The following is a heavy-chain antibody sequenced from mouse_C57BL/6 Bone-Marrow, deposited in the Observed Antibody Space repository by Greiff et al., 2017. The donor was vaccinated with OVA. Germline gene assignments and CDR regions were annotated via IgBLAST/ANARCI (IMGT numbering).Heavy chain of an antibody. CDR2: IWTGGGT. CDR3: VKSERYSYGGSYGEFAY. V-gene: IGHV2-9-1*01. D-gene: IGHD1-1*01. J-gene: IGHJ3*01. Sequence: VQVVESGPGLVAPSQSLSITCTVSGFSLTSYAISWVRQPPGKGLEWLGVIWTGGGTNYNSALKSRLSISKDNSKSQVFLKMNSLQTDDTARYYCVKSERYSYGGSYGEFAYWGQGTLVTVSA. CDR1: GFSLTSYA.